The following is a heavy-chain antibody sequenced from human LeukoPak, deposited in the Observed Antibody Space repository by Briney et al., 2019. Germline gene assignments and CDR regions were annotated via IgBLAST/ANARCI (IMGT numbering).Heavy chain of an antibody. CDR2: IYHSGST. Sequence: SETLSLTCTVSGYSISSGYYWGWIRQPPGKGLEWIGSIYHSGSTYYNPSLKSRVTISVDTSKNQFSLKLSSVTAADTAVYYCARGKFGVVIGDFDYWGQGTLVTDSS. J-gene: IGHJ4*02. V-gene: IGHV4-38-2*02. CDR3: ARGKFGVVIGDFDY. D-gene: IGHD3-3*01. CDR1: GYSISSGYY.